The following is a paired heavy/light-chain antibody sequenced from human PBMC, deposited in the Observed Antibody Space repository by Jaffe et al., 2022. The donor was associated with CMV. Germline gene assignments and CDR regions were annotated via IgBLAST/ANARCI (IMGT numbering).Heavy chain of an antibody. Sequence: EVQLVESGGGLVQPGGSLRLSCAASGFSFGSYWMNWVRQAPGKGLVWVSRINSDGSSANYADSVRGRFTISRDNAKNTLYLQMNSLRVEDTAVYYCARGGIAVSGLDYWGQGILVTVSS. J-gene: IGHJ4*02. V-gene: IGHV3-74*01. CDR1: GFSFGSYW. CDR2: INSDGSSA. CDR3: ARGGIAVSGLDY. D-gene: IGHD6-13*01.
Light chain of an antibody. CDR1: KIGGER. Sequence: SYVLTQPPSVSVAPGKTASITCGGNKIGGERVHWYQQKPGQAPVLVIYYDSDRPSGIPERFSGSNSGNTATLTITRVEAGDEADYYCQVWHSSSAHWMFGGGTKLTVL. CDR3: QVWHSSSAHWM. V-gene: IGLV3-21*01. CDR2: YDS. J-gene: IGLJ3*02.